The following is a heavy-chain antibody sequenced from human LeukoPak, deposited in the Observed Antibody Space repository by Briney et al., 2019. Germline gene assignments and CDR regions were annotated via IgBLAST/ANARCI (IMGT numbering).Heavy chain of an antibody. Sequence: GGSLRLSCAASGFTFSSYAMSWVSQALGKGMKWDSTIFVGGGNTNYADSVKGRFTISRDNSKNTLYLQMNSLRAEDTAVYYCAKVGGDTDYYYYYMDVWGKGTTFTVSS. CDR3: AKVGGDTDYYYYYMDV. V-gene: IGHV3-23*01. J-gene: IGHJ6*03. CDR1: GFTFSSYA. D-gene: IGHD4-17*01. CDR2: IFVGGGNT.